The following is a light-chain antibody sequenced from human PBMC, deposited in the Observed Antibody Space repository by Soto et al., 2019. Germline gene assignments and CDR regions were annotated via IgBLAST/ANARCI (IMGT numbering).Light chain of an antibody. CDR1: QSISAY. CDR2: DAS. CDR3: QQRLNWPPLT. J-gene: IGKJ4*01. V-gene: IGKV3-11*01. Sequence: EVVLTQSPATLSLSPGERATLSCRASQSISAYLAWYQQKPGQAPRLLIYDASNRATGIPARFSGSGSGTDFTLTISSLEPEAFAVYYCQQRLNWPPLTFGGGTRVEIK.